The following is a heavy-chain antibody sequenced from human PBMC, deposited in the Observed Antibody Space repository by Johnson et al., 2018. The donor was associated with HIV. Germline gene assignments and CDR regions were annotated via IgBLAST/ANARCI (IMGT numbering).Heavy chain of an antibody. V-gene: IGHV3-66*01. Sequence: VQLVESGGGLVQPGRSLRLSCAASGFTVSSNYMSWVRQAPGKGLEWVSVIYSGGSTYYADSVKGRFTISRDNSKNTLYLQMNSLRAEDTAVYYCARDSYGGAFDIWGQGTMVTVSS. J-gene: IGHJ3*02. CDR1: GFTVSSNY. D-gene: IGHD3-16*01. CDR2: IYSGGST. CDR3: ARDSYGGAFDI.